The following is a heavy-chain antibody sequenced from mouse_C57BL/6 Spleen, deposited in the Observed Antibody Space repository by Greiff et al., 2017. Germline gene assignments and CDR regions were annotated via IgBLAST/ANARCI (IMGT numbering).Heavy chain of an antibody. V-gene: IGHV1-53*01. J-gene: IGHJ2*01. Sequence: VKLQQSGTELVKPGASVKLSCKASGYTFTSYWMHWVKQRPGQGLEWIGNINPSNGGTNYNEKFKSKATLTVDKSSSTAYMQLSSLTSEDSAVYYCARFTMVTHFDYWGQGTTLTVSS. CDR1: GYTFTSYW. D-gene: IGHD2-2*01. CDR2: INPSNGGT. CDR3: ARFTMVTHFDY.